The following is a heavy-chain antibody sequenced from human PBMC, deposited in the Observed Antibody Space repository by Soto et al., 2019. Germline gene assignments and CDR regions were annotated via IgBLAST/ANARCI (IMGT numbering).Heavy chain of an antibody. Sequence: QVQLQESGPGLVEPSGTLSLTCAVSGASISSGNWWSWVRQPPGKGLEWIGEIYHSGYTNYNPSLKSRVTISVDKSKNHFSLKLNSVTAADTAVYYCAATYGDYPYSFDYWGQGTLVSVSS. D-gene: IGHD4-17*01. V-gene: IGHV4-4*02. CDR2: IYHSGYT. CDR1: GASISSGNW. J-gene: IGHJ4*02. CDR3: AATYGDYPYSFDY.